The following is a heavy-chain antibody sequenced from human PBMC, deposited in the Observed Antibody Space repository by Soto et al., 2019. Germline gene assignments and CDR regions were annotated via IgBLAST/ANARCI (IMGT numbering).Heavy chain of an antibody. D-gene: IGHD1-26*01. J-gene: IGHJ5*02. CDR3: VRDGTKNLRDRFEP. CDR1: GASLSLYY. Sequence: SETLSLTCNVSGASLSLYYWSLIRQPPGKGLEWIGRIYATGDTDYNPSLKSRISMSVDMSKKQFSLTLRSVTAADKAIYYCVRDGTKNLRDRFEPWGRGIFVTVSS. V-gene: IGHV4-4*07. CDR2: IYATGDT.